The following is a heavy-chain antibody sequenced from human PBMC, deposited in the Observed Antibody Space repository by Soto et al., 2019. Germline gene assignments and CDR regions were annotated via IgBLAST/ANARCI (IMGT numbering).Heavy chain of an antibody. V-gene: IGHV3-74*01. CDR3: ATRTTATLFDTLDI. Sequence: EVQLVESGGDLVQPGGSLRLSCAASGFMLRSYWMHWVRQAPGKGLVWVSRINRDGTSTSYADSVKGRFTISRDKATDTLYLQMNSLRVDDTAVYYCATRTTATLFDTLDIWGQGTMVTVSS. J-gene: IGHJ3*02. CDR1: GFMLRSYW. CDR2: INRDGTST. D-gene: IGHD1-1*01.